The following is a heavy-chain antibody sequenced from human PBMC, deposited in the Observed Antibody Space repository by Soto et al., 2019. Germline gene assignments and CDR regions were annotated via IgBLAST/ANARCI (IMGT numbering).Heavy chain of an antibody. CDR1: GYTFTGYY. J-gene: IGHJ3*02. Sequence: ASVKVSCKSSGYTFTGYYMHCVRQAPGQGLEWMGWINPNSGGTNYAQKFQGWVTMTRDTSISTAYMELSRLRSDDTAVYYCARLQYCTNGVCYTPYAFDIWGQGTMVTVSS. V-gene: IGHV1-2*04. D-gene: IGHD2-8*01. CDR3: ARLQYCTNGVCYTPYAFDI. CDR2: INPNSGGT.